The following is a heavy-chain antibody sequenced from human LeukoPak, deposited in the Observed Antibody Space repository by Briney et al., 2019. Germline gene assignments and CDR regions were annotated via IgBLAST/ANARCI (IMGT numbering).Heavy chain of an antibody. D-gene: IGHD4/OR15-4a*01. Sequence: TLSLTCAVSGGSISSGGYSWSWIRQPPGKGLEWCGYIYHSGSTYYNPSLKSRVTISVDRSKNQFSLKLSSVTAADTAVYYCAREGARGPYYFDYWGQGTLVTVSS. CDR3: AREGARGPYYFDY. V-gene: IGHV4-30-2*01. J-gene: IGHJ4*02. CDR2: IYHSGST. CDR1: GGSISSGGYS.